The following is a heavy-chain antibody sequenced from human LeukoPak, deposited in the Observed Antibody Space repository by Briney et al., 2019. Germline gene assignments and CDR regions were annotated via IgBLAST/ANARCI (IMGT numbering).Heavy chain of an antibody. D-gene: IGHD6-13*01. V-gene: IGHV4-38-2*02. Sequence: SETLSLTCTVSGYSISSGYYWGWIRQPPGKGLEWIGSIYHSGSTYYNPSLKSRVTISVDTSKNQFSLKLSSVTAADTAVHYCAREAKQQLVRNIDYWGQGTLVTVSS. CDR3: AREAKQQLVRNIDY. CDR1: GYSISSGYY. J-gene: IGHJ4*02. CDR2: IYHSGST.